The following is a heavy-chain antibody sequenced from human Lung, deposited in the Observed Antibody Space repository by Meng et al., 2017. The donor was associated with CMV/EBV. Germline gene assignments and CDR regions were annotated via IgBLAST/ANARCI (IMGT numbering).Heavy chain of an antibody. J-gene: IGHJ5*02. Sequence: ASVXVSCKASGYTFTSYGISWVRQAPGQGLEWMGWISAYNGNTNYAQKLQGRVTMTTDTSTSTAYMELSSLRSEDTAVYYCARRTTGGKNWFDPWGQGTLVTVS. CDR1: GYTFTSYG. CDR2: ISAYNGNT. CDR3: ARRTTGGKNWFDP. V-gene: IGHV1-18*01. D-gene: IGHD4-17*01.